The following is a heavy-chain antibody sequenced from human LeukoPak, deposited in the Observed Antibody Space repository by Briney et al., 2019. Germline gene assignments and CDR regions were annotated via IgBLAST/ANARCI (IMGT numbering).Heavy chain of an antibody. CDR3: ARAIRKRNWNYYYYYMDV. D-gene: IGHD1-1*01. Sequence: GESLKISCKGSGYSFTSYWIGWVRELPGRGLEWMGIIYPGDSYTRYSPSFQGQGTISADKSISTAYLQWSSLKASDTAMYYCARAIRKRNWNYYYYYMDVWGKGTTVTVSS. V-gene: IGHV5-51*01. CDR1: GYSFTSYW. CDR2: IYPGDSYT. J-gene: IGHJ6*03.